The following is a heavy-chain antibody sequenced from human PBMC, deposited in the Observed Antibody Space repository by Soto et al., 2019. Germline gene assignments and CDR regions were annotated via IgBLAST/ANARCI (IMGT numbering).Heavy chain of an antibody. Sequence: QLQLQESGPGLVKPSETLSLTCTVSGVSISNSSYYWGWIRRPPGKGLEWIGTIYYSGITYYNPSLKSRVTISVDTSKNQSSLKLTSVTAADTAVYYCARHGSNWGQGTLVTVSS. CDR1: GVSISNSSYY. V-gene: IGHV4-39*01. J-gene: IGHJ4*02. CDR3: ARHGSN. CDR2: IYYSGIT.